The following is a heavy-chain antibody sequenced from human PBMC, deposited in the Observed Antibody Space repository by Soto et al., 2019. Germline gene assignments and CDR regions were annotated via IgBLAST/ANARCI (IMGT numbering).Heavy chain of an antibody. V-gene: IGHV3-30*18. CDR1: GFTFSSYG. CDR2: ISYDGSNK. Sequence: QVQLVESGGGVVQPGRSLRLSCAASGFTFSSYGMFWVRQAPGRGLEWVAFISYDGSNKCLDSVKGRFTISRDNSKNTLYLQMNSLRDEDTAVYYCAKGSYSGRYSDFDYWGQGTLVTVSS. CDR3: AKGSYSGRYSDFDY. J-gene: IGHJ4*02. D-gene: IGHD1-26*01.